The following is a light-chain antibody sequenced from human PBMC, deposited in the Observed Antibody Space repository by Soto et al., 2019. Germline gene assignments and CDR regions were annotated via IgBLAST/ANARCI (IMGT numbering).Light chain of an antibody. Sequence: MPQFPANVPAYIGDRVTITCRASQSISSWLAWYQQKPGKAPKLLMYDASSLESGVPSRFRGRGSWTECTLTISSLRSDDISTEYCQQYNSYSRTFGQGTKVDIK. CDR2: DAS. V-gene: IGKV1-5*01. CDR1: QSISSW. J-gene: IGKJ1*01. CDR3: QQYNSYSRT.